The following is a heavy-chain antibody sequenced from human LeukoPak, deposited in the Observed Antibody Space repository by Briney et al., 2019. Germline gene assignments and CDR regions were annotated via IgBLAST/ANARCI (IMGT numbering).Heavy chain of an antibody. CDR2: INPNSGGT. D-gene: IGHD4-17*01. Sequence: ASVKVSCKASGYTFTGYYMHWVRQAPGRGLEWMGWINPNSGGTNYAQKFQGRVTMTRDTSISTAYMELSRLRSDDTAVYYCARGKTTVTTYRPFQHWGQGTLVTVSS. CDR3: ARGKTTVTTYRPFQH. V-gene: IGHV1-2*02. J-gene: IGHJ1*01. CDR1: GYTFTGYY.